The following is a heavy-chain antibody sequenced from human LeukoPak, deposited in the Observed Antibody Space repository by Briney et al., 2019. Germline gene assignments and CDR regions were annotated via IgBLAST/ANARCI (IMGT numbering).Heavy chain of an antibody. D-gene: IGHD5-18*01. V-gene: IGHV4-39*01. Sequence: SETLSLTCTVSGGSISSSGYYWGWIRQPPGKGLVWIGSIYYSGSTYYNPSLKSRVTISVDTSKNQFSLKLSSVTAADTAVYYCARQIQLGLFDYWGQGTLVTVSS. CDR3: ARQIQLGLFDY. CDR1: GGSISSSGYY. CDR2: IYYSGST. J-gene: IGHJ4*02.